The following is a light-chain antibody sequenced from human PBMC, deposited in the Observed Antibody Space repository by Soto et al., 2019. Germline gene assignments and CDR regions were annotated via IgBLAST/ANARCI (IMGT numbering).Light chain of an antibody. CDR3: QQSFSTLLIT. V-gene: IGKV1-39*01. CDR1: QNINTY. J-gene: IGKJ5*01. Sequence: DLQMTQSPSSLSASIGDGVTITCRASQNINTYLNWYQQKPGKAPKLLISAASNLQSGVPSRFXGSGSGTDFTLTISSLQPEDFATYYCQQSFSTLLITFGQGTRLEIK. CDR2: AAS.